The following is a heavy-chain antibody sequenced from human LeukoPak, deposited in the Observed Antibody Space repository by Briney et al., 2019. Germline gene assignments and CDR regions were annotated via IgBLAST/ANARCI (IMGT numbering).Heavy chain of an antibody. CDR1: GFTFSKYA. CDR3: ERDPSEYEWLRGWYRDF. CDR2: IAYDGSHK. D-gene: IGHD6-19*01. V-gene: IGHV3-30-3*01. Sequence: HPGGSLRLSCAASGFTFSKYAFHWVRQAPGKGLEWVAIIAYDGSHKYYADSVKGRFSISRDNSKSTLALHMSNLRVEDTAVYYCERDPSEYEWLRGWYRDFWGQGSQVTVSS. J-gene: IGHJ4*02.